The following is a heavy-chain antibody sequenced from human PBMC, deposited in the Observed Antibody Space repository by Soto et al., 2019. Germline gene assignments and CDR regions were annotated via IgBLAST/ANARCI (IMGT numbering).Heavy chain of an antibody. Sequence: PGGSLRLSCAASGLTFSGHWMTWVRQAPGKGLEWVANIKQDGSEKYYVDSVKGRFTISRDDAKNSVFLQMNSLTVEDTAMYYCASRVPDVAYYGVFDYWGQGTLVTVSS. V-gene: IGHV3-7*03. CDR1: GLTFSGHW. J-gene: IGHJ4*02. CDR3: ASRVPDVAYYGVFDY. CDR2: IKQDGSEK. D-gene: IGHD3-3*01.